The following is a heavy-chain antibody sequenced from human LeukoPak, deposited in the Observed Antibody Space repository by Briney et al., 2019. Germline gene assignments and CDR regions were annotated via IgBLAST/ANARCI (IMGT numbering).Heavy chain of an antibody. J-gene: IGHJ4*02. CDR1: GGSISSNY. CDR2: IYYSGST. V-gene: IGHV4-59*08. Sequence: PSETLSLTCTVSGGSISSNYWSWIRQPPGKGLEWIGYIYYSGSTNYNPSLKSRVTISVDTSKNQFSLKLSSVTAADTAVYYCARLYGSGSSLYFDYWGQGTLVTVSS. D-gene: IGHD3-10*01. CDR3: ARLYGSGSSLYFDY.